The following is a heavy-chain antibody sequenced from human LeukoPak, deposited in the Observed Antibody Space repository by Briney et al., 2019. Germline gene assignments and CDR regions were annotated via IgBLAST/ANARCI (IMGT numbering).Heavy chain of an antibody. V-gene: IGHV3-15*01. J-gene: IGHJ4*02. D-gene: IGHD3-10*01. Sequence: GGSLRLSCAASGFTFSNAWMSWVRQAPGKGPEWVGRIKNKVDGGTTDYAAPVKGRFTISRDDSKSTLYLQMDSLKPEDTAVYYCSTRAGWEFLTEFWGQGTLVTVSS. CDR3: STRAGWEFLTEF. CDR2: IKNKVDGGTT. CDR1: GFTFSNAW.